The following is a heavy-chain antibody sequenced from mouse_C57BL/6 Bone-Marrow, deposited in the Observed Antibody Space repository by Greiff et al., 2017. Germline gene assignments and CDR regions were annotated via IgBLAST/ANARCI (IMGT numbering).Heavy chain of an antibody. V-gene: IGHV5-9-1*02. CDR1: GFTFSSFA. J-gene: IGHJ4*01. CDR3: TRGRGITAFYYYAMDY. Sequence: EVKLMDSGEGLVKPGGSLKLPFAPSGFTFSSFAMSWVRQTPETRLGWVAYISSGGDYIYYADTVKGRFPISRDNARNTLYLQMSSLKSEDTAMYYCTRGRGITAFYYYAMDYWGQGTSVTVSS. D-gene: IGHD2-4*01. CDR2: ISSGGDYI.